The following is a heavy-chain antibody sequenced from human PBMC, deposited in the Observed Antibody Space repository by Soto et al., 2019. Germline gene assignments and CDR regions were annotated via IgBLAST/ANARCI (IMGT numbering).Heavy chain of an antibody. CDR2: ISAYNGNT. V-gene: IGHV1-18*01. D-gene: IGHD3-3*01. CDR3: ARDPTHSYDFWSGYYLSYYYYYMDV. Sequence: ASVKVSCKASGYTFTSYGISWVRQAPGQGLEWVGWISAYNGNTNYAQKLQGRVTMTTDTSTSTAYMELRSLRSDDTAVYYCARDPTHSYDFWSGYYLSYYYYYMDVWGKGTTVTVSS. J-gene: IGHJ6*03. CDR1: GYTFTSYG.